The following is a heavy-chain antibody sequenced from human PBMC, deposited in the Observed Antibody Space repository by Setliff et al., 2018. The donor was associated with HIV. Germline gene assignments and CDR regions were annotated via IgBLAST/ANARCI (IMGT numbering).Heavy chain of an antibody. CDR2: IRSEAYGGTT. J-gene: IGHJ4*02. V-gene: IGHV3-49*04. CDR1: GFTFGDYT. D-gene: IGHD2-21*02. Sequence: PGGSLRLSCTASGFTFGDYTMSWVRQAPGKGLEWVGLIRSEAYGGTTEYAASVRGRFIISRDNDKNTLSLQMNSLTADDAGVFYCARSRPLPGVTPDYWGQGTLVTVSS. CDR3: ARSRPLPGVTPDY.